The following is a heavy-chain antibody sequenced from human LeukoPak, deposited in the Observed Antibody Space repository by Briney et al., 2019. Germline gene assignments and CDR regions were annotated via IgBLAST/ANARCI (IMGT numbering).Heavy chain of an antibody. CDR2: ISSSSTYI. V-gene: IGHV3-21*01. D-gene: IGHD5-12*01. CDR1: GFTFSGYG. Sequence: TGGSLRLSCAASGFTFSGYGMSWVRQAPGQGLEWVSSISSSSTYIYYADSVKGRFTISRDNAKKSLYLQMDSLRAEDTAVYYCASLFTPLGYSGYDEDYWGQGTLVTVSS. CDR3: ASLFTPLGYSGYDEDY. J-gene: IGHJ4*02.